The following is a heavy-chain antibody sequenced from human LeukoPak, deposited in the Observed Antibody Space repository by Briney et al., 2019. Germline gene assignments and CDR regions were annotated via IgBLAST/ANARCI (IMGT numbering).Heavy chain of an antibody. J-gene: IGHJ4*02. CDR2: IDYTGST. CDR1: GGSISSYY. V-gene: IGHV4-59*01. D-gene: IGHD3-9*01. Sequence: PSETLSLTCTVSGGSISSYYWSWIRQPPAKGLEWIGYIDYTGSTNYNPSLNSRVTISVDESKNQFSLKLSSVTAADTAVYYCARGSDILTGRPQWGLDYWGQRTLGTVSS. CDR3: ARGSDILTGRPQWGLDY.